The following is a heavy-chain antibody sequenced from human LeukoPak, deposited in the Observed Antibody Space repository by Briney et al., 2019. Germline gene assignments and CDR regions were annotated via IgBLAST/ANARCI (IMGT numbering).Heavy chain of an antibody. CDR1: GGSISSYY. CDR3: ARPELGIVAFDI. V-gene: IGHV4-59*08. CDR2: IYYSGST. D-gene: IGHD7-27*01. J-gene: IGHJ3*02. Sequence: SETLSLTCTVSGGSISSYYWSWIRQPPGKGLEWIGYIYYSGSTNYNPSLKSRVTISVDTSKNQFSLKLSSVTAADTAVYYCARPELGIVAFDIWGQGTMVTVSS.